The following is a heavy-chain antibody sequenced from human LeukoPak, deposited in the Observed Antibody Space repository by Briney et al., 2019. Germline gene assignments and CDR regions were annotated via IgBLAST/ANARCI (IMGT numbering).Heavy chain of an antibody. Sequence: PSETLSLTCTVSGGSISSGSYYWSWIRQPPGKGLEWIGYIYYSGSTNYNPSLKSRVTISVDTSKNQFSLKLSSVTAADTAVYYCARAENYYDTFDIWGQGTMVTVSS. CDR1: GGSISSGSYY. D-gene: IGHD3-10*01. CDR2: IYYSGST. V-gene: IGHV4-61*01. J-gene: IGHJ3*02. CDR3: ARAENYYDTFDI.